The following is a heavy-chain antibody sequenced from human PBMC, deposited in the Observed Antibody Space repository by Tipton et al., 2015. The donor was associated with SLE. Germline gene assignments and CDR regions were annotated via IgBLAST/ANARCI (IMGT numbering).Heavy chain of an antibody. V-gene: IGHV4-61*01. CDR1: GGSISSSSHY. CDR3: ARWIIDGSGSYYYFDY. CDR2: IYYSGST. J-gene: IGHJ4*02. D-gene: IGHD3-10*01. Sequence: TLSLTCTVSGGSISSSSHYWSWIRQPPGKGLEWIGYIYYSGSTNYNPSLKSRVTISVDTSKNQFSLKLSSVTAADTAVYYCARWIIDGSGSYYYFDYWGQGTLVTASS.